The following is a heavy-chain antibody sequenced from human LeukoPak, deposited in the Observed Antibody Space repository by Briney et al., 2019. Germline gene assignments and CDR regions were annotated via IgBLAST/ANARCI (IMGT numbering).Heavy chain of an antibody. Sequence: SVKVSCKASGGTFSSYAISWMRQAPGQGLEWMGGIIPIFGTANYAQKFQGRVTITADESTSTAYMELSSLRSEDTAVYYCARAGFIVGALGDFDYWGQGTLVTVSS. J-gene: IGHJ4*02. D-gene: IGHD1-26*01. CDR2: IIPIFGTA. CDR3: ARAGFIVGALGDFDY. CDR1: GGTFSSYA. V-gene: IGHV1-69*13.